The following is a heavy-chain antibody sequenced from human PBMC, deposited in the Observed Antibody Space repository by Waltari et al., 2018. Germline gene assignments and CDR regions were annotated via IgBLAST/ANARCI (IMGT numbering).Heavy chain of an antibody. CDR3: ARGDAYDY. J-gene: IGHJ4*02. Sequence: QVQLVQSGAEVKKPGASVKVSCKASGYTFTSYDINWVRQATGQWLEWIGWMNPNSGNTCSAQKFQGRVTITRNTSISTADMELSSLRSEDTAVYYCARGDAYDYWGQGTLVTVSS. CDR1: GYTFTSYD. D-gene: IGHD2-2*01. V-gene: IGHV1-8*03. CDR2: MNPNSGNT.